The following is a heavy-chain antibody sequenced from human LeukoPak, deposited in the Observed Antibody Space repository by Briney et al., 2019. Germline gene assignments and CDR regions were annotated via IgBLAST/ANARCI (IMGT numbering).Heavy chain of an antibody. CDR2: ITGRTSNT. Sequence: GGSLRLSCAASGXTFSDYYMTWIRQAPGRGLEWISCITGRTSNTDYADSVKGRFTISRDNARNSLYLQMNSLRVEDTAVYYCARGNYGEDFWGQGALVTVTS. J-gene: IGHJ4*02. CDR1: GXTFSDYY. CDR3: ARGNYGEDF. V-gene: IGHV3-11*05. D-gene: IGHD4-17*01.